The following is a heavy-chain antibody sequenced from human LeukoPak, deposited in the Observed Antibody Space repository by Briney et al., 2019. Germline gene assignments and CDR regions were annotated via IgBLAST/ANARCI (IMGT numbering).Heavy chain of an antibody. Sequence: ASVKVSCKASGYTFTSYDINWVRQATGQGLEWMGWMNPNSGNTGYAQKFQGRVTMTRNTSISTAYMELSSLRSEDTAVYYCAGGDYYERGFDPWGQGTLVTVSS. J-gene: IGHJ5*02. CDR1: GYTFTSYD. D-gene: IGHD3-22*01. CDR3: AGGDYYERGFDP. V-gene: IGHV1-8*01. CDR2: MNPNSGNT.